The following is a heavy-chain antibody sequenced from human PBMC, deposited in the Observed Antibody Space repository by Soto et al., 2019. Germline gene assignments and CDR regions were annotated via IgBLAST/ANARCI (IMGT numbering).Heavy chain of an antibody. J-gene: IGHJ5*02. CDR3: ARGSRSLYYYDTSASNYFGP. CDR1: NGSLSGHY. Sequence: PSETLSLTCAVFNGSLSGHYWSWIRQPPGKGPEWIGESNHGGSTNYNPSLRSRLTISVDTSKNQFSLRLRSVTAADTAVYYCARGSRSLYYYDTSASNYFGPWGQGTLVTVSS. V-gene: IGHV4-34*01. D-gene: IGHD3-22*01. CDR2: SNHGGST.